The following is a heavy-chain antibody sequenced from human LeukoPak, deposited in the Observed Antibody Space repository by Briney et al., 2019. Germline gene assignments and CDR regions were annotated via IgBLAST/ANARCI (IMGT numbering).Heavy chain of an antibody. J-gene: IGHJ4*02. CDR1: GFTFSSYA. CDR2: ISGSGGST. V-gene: IGHV3-23*01. D-gene: IGHD3-22*01. CDR3: AKDLLNRYDSSGYFPVDY. Sequence: PGGSLRLSCAASGFTFSSYAMSWVRQAPGKGLEWVSAISGSGGSTYYADSVKGRFTISRDNSKNTLYLQMNSLRAEDTAVYYCAKDLLNRYDSSGYFPVDYWGQGTLVTVSS.